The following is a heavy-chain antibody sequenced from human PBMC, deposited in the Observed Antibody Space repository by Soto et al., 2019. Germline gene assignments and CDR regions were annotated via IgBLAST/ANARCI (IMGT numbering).Heavy chain of an antibody. D-gene: IGHD2-8*01. V-gene: IGHV3-21*01. CDR1: GFTFSSYS. CDR3: ARDLPMEDSGLMVYAHDAFDI. J-gene: IGHJ3*02. CDR2: IRSSNSYI. Sequence: WGSLRLPCAASGFTFSSYSMNRVRQAPVKGLEWVSSIRSSNSYIYYADSVKGRFTISRHNPTNSLHLQMNSLRAEDTAVYYCARDLPMEDSGLMVYAHDAFDIWGQGTMVTVSS.